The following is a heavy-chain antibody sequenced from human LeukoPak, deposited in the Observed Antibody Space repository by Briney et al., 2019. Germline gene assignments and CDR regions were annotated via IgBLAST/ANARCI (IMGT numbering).Heavy chain of an antibody. J-gene: IGHJ4*02. CDR2: IYHSGST. Sequence: PSETLSLTCAVSGYSISSGYYWGWIRQPPGRGLEWIGSIYHSGSTYYNPSLKSRVTISVDTSKNQFSLKLSSVTAADTAVYYCASSINWGWGQGTLVTVSS. CDR3: ASSINWG. D-gene: IGHD7-27*01. V-gene: IGHV4-38-2*01. CDR1: GYSISSGYY.